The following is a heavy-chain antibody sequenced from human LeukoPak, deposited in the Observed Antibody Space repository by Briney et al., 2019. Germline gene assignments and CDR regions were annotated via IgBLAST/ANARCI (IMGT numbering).Heavy chain of an antibody. CDR2: IYTSGST. D-gene: IGHD3-10*01. V-gene: IGHV4-61*09. CDR1: GGSISSGSYY. J-gene: IGHJ4*02. Sequence: SQTLSLTCTVSGGSISSGSYYWSWIRQPAGKGLEWIGHIYTSGSTNYNPSLKSRVTISVDTSKNQFSLKLSSVTAADTAVYYCARGWFGELSPFDYWGQGTLVTVSS. CDR3: ARGWFGELSPFDY.